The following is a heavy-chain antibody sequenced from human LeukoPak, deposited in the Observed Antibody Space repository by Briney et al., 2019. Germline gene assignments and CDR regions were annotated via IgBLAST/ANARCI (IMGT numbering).Heavy chain of an antibody. J-gene: IGHJ4*02. CDR2: INSDGSST. CDR3: ARVYCGGDCYIDY. CDR1: GFTFSSYW. Sequence: GSLRLSRAASGFTFSSYWMHWVRQAPGKGLVWVSRINSDGSSTSYADSVKGRFTISRDNAKNTLYLQMNSLRAEDTAVYYCARVYCGGDCYIDYWGQGTLVTVSS. V-gene: IGHV3-74*01. D-gene: IGHD2-21*02.